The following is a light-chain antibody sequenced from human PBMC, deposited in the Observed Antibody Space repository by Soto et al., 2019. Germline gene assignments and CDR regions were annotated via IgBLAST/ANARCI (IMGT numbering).Light chain of an antibody. CDR2: EVR. J-gene: IGLJ1*01. CDR1: SSDVGDYNY. Sequence: QSALTQPASVSGSPGQSITISCTGTSSDVGDYNYVSWYQQHPSKAPKLMISEVRDRPSGVSNRFSGSKSGNTASLTISGLQAEDEADYYCSSFTSISTYVFGTGTKLTVL. CDR3: SSFTSISTYV. V-gene: IGLV2-14*01.